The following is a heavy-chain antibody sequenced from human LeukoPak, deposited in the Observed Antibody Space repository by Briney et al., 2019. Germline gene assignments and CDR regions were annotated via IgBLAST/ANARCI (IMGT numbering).Heavy chain of an antibody. CDR3: ARDRYYDSSGYSGFLTCFDY. Sequence: GGSLRLSCAASGFTVSSDYMSWVRQAPGKGLEWVSVIYSGGATYYADSVKGRFTISRDNSKNTPYLQMNSLRTEDTAVYYCARDRYYDSSGYSGFLTCFDYWGQGTLVTVSS. J-gene: IGHJ4*02. D-gene: IGHD3-22*01. CDR1: GFTVSSDY. CDR2: IYSGGAT. V-gene: IGHV3-66*01.